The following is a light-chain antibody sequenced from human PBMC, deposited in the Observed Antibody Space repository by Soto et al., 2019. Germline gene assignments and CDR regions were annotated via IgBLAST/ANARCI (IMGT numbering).Light chain of an antibody. CDR2: GAS. V-gene: IGKV1-12*01. CDR3: QQANSFPLT. CDR1: QDISRW. J-gene: IGKJ4*01. Sequence: DIQMTQSPSSVSASVGDGVTITCRASQDISRWLAWYQQKPGRAPKLLVYGASSLQGGVPPRFSGSGSGTDFTLTIDNLQPEVFAIYYCQQANSFPLTFGGGTKVEI.